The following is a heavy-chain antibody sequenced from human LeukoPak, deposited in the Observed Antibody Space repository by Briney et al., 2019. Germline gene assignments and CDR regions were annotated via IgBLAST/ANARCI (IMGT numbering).Heavy chain of an antibody. J-gene: IGHJ4*02. CDR1: GFTFDDYA. Sequence: PGGSLRLSCAASGFTFDDYAMHWVRQAPGKGLVWVSRINSDGSSTSYADSVKGRFTISRDNAKNTLYLQMNSLGAEDTAVYYCARASGSSSYLDYWGQGTLVTVSS. V-gene: IGHV3-74*01. CDR3: ARASGSSSYLDY. CDR2: INSDGSST. D-gene: IGHD1-26*01.